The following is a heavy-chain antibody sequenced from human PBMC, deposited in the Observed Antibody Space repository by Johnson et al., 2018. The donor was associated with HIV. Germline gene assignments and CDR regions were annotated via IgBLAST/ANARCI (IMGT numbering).Heavy chain of an antibody. V-gene: IGHV3-33*06. CDR2: IWYDGTNK. CDR1: GFTFSSYG. CDR3: AKSSSSFGAFDI. Sequence: QVQLVESGGGLVQPGGSLRLSCAASGFTFSSYGMHWVRQAPGKGLEWVALIWYDGTNKYYADSVKGRFTISRDNSKNTLYLQMNSLRAEDTAVYYCAKSSSSFGAFDIWGQGTMVTVSS. D-gene: IGHD6-6*01. J-gene: IGHJ3*02.